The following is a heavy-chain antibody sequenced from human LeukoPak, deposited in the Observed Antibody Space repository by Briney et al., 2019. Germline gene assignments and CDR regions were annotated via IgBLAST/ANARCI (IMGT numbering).Heavy chain of an antibody. CDR2: ISYDGSNK. CDR1: GFTFSSYA. J-gene: IGHJ5*02. D-gene: IGHD3-3*01. CDR3: ARGIQSDFWSGYYS. V-gene: IGHV3-30-3*01. Sequence: HPGGSLRLSCAASGFTFSSYAMHWVRQAPGKGLEWVAVISYDGSNKYYADSVKGRFTISRDNSKNTLYLQMNSLRAEDTAVYYCARGIQSDFWSGYYSWGQGTLVTVSS.